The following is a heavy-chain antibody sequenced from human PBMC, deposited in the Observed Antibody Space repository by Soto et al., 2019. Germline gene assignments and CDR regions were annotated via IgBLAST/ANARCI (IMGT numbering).Heavy chain of an antibody. V-gene: IGHV1-2*02. CDR1: GYPVTAYY. CDR3: ARGGGVGVAGSAAFDM. Sequence: QLHLVKSGAVVKKPGASVTVSCSASGYPVTAYYMHWVRQAPGRGLEWMGGINPATGAAKYTQTCQGRVTMTRDTPSSTVFMELSGLTSEDTAVFYCARGGGVGVAGSAAFDMWGQGTLVTVSS. J-gene: IGHJ3*02. CDR2: INPATGAA. D-gene: IGHD3-3*01.